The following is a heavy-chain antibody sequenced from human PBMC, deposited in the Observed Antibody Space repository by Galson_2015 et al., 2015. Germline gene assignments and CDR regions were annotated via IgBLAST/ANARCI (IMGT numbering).Heavy chain of an antibody. J-gene: IGHJ3*02. D-gene: IGHD2-15*01. CDR2: INSEGSIT. CDR3: VRDEDAAFDI. V-gene: IGHV3-74*01. CDR1: GFSFSIYG. Sequence: SLRLSGPASGFSFSIYGMHWVRQAPGKGLVWVSRINSEGSITNYADSVKGRFTISRDNTKNTLYLQMNSLRAEDTAVYYCVRDEDAAFDIWGQGTMVTVSS.